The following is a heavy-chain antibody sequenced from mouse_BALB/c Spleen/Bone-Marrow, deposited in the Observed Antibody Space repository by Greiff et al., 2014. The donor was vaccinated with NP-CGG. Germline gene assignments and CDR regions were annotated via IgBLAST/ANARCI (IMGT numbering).Heavy chain of an antibody. V-gene: IGHV2-4*02. Sequence: VMLVESGPGLVQPSQSLSITCTVSGFSLIKFGIHWVRQPPGKGLEWLGVIWSGGTTDYNAVFKSRLSISKDKSKSQVFFKMNSLQADDTAVYYCARSGNHDYFDYWGQGTTLTVSS. CDR2: IWSGGTT. CDR3: ARSGNHDYFDY. D-gene: IGHD2-1*01. J-gene: IGHJ2*01. CDR1: GFSLIKFG.